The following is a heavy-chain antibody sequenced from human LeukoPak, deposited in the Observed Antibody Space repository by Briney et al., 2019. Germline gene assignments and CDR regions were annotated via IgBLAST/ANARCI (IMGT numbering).Heavy chain of an antibody. CDR2: MTSVTYI. D-gene: IGHD3-10*01. J-gene: IGHJ4*02. Sequence: PGGSLRLSCAASRFAFSSYSMHWVRQAPGKGLEWVSSMTSVTYIYYAASVKGRFTISRDNAKNSLYLQMNNLRVEDTAVYYCASADYYGSGSHYTFRGLDYWGQGTLVTVSS. CDR3: ASADYYGSGSHYTFRGLDY. CDR1: RFAFSSYS. V-gene: IGHV3-21*01.